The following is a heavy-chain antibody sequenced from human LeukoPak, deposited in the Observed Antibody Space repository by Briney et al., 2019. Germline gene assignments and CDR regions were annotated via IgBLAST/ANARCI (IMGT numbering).Heavy chain of an antibody. CDR1: GGTFSSYA. Sequence: ASVKVSCKASGGTFSSYAISWVRQAPGQGLEWMGGITPIFGTANYAQKFQGRVTITADESTSTAYMELSSLRSEDTAVYYCASSVGAARRYDYWGQGTLVTVSS. D-gene: IGHD2-15*01. V-gene: IGHV1-69*01. J-gene: IGHJ4*02. CDR3: ASSVGAARRYDY. CDR2: ITPIFGTA.